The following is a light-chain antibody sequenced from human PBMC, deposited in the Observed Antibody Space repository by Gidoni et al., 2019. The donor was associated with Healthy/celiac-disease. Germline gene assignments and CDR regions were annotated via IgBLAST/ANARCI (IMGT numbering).Light chain of an antibody. CDR2: LGS. CDR1: QSLLHSNGYSS. V-gene: IGKV2-28*01. Sequence: DIVMTQSPLSLPVTPGEPASISCRSSQSLLHSNGYSSLDWYLQKPGQSPQLLIYLGSNRASEVPDRFSGSGSGTDFTLKISRVEAEDVGVYYCMQALQTPPYTFGQXTKLEIK. J-gene: IGKJ2*01. CDR3: MQALQTPPYT.